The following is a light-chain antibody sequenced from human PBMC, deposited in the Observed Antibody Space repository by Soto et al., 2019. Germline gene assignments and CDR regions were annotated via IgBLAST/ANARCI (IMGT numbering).Light chain of an antibody. CDR2: GAS. CDR1: QSVSTNY. CDR3: QQYGSSPPT. J-gene: IGKJ1*01. Sequence: EIVLTQSPGTLSLSPGERATLSCRASQSVSTNYLAWYQRKPGQAPSLLMYGASSRATDIPNRFSGSGSGAAFTLTITRLKAEDFAEYYCQQYGSSPPTFGQGTKVEIK. V-gene: IGKV3-20*01.